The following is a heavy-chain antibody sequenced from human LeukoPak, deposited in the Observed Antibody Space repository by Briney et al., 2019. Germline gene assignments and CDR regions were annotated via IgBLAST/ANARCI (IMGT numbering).Heavy chain of an antibody. CDR3: ARHAEYNSGWHFYLDH. J-gene: IGHJ4*02. V-gene: IGHV4-39*01. D-gene: IGHD6-19*01. CDR2: VHNVGST. CDR1: GVSTTNGIYY. Sequence: PSETLSLTCTVSGVSTTNGIYYWAWIRQSPGKGREWIGSVHNVGSTYYNLSLRSRVTMPIDTSKNQFSLRLNSVTAADTAVYYCARHAEYNSGWHFYLDHWGQGILVTVSS.